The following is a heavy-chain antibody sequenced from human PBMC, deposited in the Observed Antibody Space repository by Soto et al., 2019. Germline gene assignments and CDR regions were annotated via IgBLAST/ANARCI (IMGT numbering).Heavy chain of an antibody. Sequence: QLQLRESGPGLVKPSETLSLTCTVSGGSISGGVGGLYYWSWIRQPPGKGLEWIGYIYDSGSTYYTPSLKMRVTISEDTSKNQFSLRRSSVTAADTAVYYCAREVIPLTTDWYFDLWGRGTLVTVSS. CDR2: IYDSGST. V-gene: IGHV4-30-4*01. CDR1: GGSISGGVGGLYY. J-gene: IGHJ2*01. CDR3: AREVIPLTTDWYFDL. D-gene: IGHD4-17*01.